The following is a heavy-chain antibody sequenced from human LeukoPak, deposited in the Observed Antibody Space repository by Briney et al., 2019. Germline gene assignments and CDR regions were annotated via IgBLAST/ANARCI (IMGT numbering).Heavy chain of an antibody. CDR3: ARDSGSSPLFDY. CDR2: IYYTGTT. V-gene: IGHV4-39*07. D-gene: IGHD1-26*01. J-gene: IGHJ4*02. Sequence: PSETLSLTCSVSGGSISSNSYYWAWIRQPPGKGLEWIGTIYYTGTTYYNPSLKSRVTISVDTSKNQFSLKLSSVTAADTAVYYCARDSGSSPLFDYWGQGTLVTVSS. CDR1: GGSISSNSYY.